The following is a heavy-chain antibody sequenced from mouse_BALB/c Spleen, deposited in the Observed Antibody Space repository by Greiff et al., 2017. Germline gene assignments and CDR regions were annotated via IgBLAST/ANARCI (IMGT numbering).Heavy chain of an antibody. V-gene: IGHV1-69*02. Sequence: QVQLQQPGAELVRPGASVKLSCKASGYTFTSYWINWVKQRPGQGLEWIGNIYPSDSYTNYNQKFKDKATLTVDKSSSTAYMQLSSPTSEDSAVYYCTRGLSTMITTDWYFDVWGAGTTVTVSS. CDR3: TRGLSTMITTDWYFDV. CDR1: GYTFTSYW. J-gene: IGHJ1*01. D-gene: IGHD2-4*01. CDR2: IYPSDSYT.